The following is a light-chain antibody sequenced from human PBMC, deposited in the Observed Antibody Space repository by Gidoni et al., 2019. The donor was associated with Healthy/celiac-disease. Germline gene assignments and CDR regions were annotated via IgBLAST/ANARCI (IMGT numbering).Light chain of an antibody. CDR3: QQRRNWLLP. CDR1: QSVSSY. CDR2: DAS. V-gene: IGKV3-11*01. Sequence: EMVLTQSPATLSLSPGERATLSCRASQSVSSYLAWYQPQPGQAPRLLIYDASNRATGIPARFSGRVSGTDFTLTISILEPEDFAVYYCQQRRNWLLPFGGGTKVEIK. J-gene: IGKJ4*01.